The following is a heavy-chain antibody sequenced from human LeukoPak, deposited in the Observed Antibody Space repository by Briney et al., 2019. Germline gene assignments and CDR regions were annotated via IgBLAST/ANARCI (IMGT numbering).Heavy chain of an antibody. D-gene: IGHD3-22*01. CDR1: GYSFTTYW. J-gene: IGHJ3*02. CDR2: IYPGDSDT. Sequence: GESLKISCKGSGYSFTTYWIGWVRQMPGKGLEWMGIIYPGDSDTRYSPSFQGQVTIPADKSISTAYLQWSSLKASDTAMYYCARPNYYDSSGYGGNAFDIWGQGTMVTVSS. V-gene: IGHV5-51*01. CDR3: ARPNYYDSSGYGGNAFDI.